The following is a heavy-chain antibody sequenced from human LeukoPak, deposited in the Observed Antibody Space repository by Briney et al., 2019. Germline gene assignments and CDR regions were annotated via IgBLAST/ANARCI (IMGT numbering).Heavy chain of an antibody. CDR1: GFTFSSYG. V-gene: IGHV3-30*18. CDR3: AKSLGYSSGSYFDY. J-gene: IGHJ4*02. D-gene: IGHD6-19*01. CDR2: ISYDGSNK. Sequence: GRSLRLSCAASGFTFSSYGMHWVRQAPGKGLEWVAVISYDGSNKYYADSVKGRFTISSDNSKNTLYLQMNSLRAEDTAVYYCAKSLGYSSGSYFDYWGQGTLVTVSS.